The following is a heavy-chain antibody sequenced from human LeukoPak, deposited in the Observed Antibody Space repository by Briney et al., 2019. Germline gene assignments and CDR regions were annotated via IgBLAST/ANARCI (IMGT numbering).Heavy chain of an antibody. CDR2: IYTSGST. Sequence: SETLSLTCTVSGGSISSYYWSWIRQPAGKGLEWIGRIYTSGSTNYNPSLKSRVTISVDTSKNQFSLKLSSVTAADTAVYYCARKYSGSYYFYFDYWGQGTLVTVSS. CDR1: GGSISSYY. J-gene: IGHJ4*02. CDR3: ARKYSGSYYFYFDY. D-gene: IGHD1-26*01. V-gene: IGHV4-4*07.